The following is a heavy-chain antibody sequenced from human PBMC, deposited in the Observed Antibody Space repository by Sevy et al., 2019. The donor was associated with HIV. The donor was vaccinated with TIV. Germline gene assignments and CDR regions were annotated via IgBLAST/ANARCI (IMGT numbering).Heavy chain of an antibody. Sequence: GGSLRLSCAASGFASYEYSMSWIRQAPGKGLEWVATLSFGCGKINYPDSVKGRFTISRDNSKNSFYLQMDNLRVEDTALYYCAREGCSRPHDYWGQGTRVTVSS. V-gene: IGHV3-23*01. D-gene: IGHD2-8*01. CDR3: AREGCSRPHDY. CDR2: LSFGCGKI. CDR1: GFASYEYS. J-gene: IGHJ4*02.